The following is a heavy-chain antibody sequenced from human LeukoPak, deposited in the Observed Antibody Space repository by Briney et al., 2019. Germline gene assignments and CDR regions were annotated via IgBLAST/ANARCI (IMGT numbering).Heavy chain of an antibody. CDR1: GFTFSSYW. V-gene: IGHV3-7*03. J-gene: IGHJ4*02. D-gene: IGHD6-13*01. CDR3: ARARDSSWDY. Sequence: GGSLRLSCAASGFTFSSYWMSWVRQAPGKGLEWVANIKDDGSEKYYVDSVKGRFTISRNDAKNSLYLQMNSLRAEDTAVYYCARARDSSWDYWGQGTLVTVSS. CDR2: IKDDGSEK.